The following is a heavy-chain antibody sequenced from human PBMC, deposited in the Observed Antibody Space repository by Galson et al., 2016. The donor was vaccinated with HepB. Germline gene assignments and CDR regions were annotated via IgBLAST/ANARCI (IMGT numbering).Heavy chain of an antibody. CDR3: ARWGSPWGESSSPFDY. CDR2: INPSGGRT. Sequence: SVKVSCKASGYIFTNYFIHWVRQAPGQGPEWMGIINPSGGRTTYAQKFQGRVTMTSDTSTSVVYMELNSLGSENTAVYYCARWGSPWGESSSPFDYWGQGTLVTVSS. D-gene: IGHD3-16*02. V-gene: IGHV1-46*01. J-gene: IGHJ4*02. CDR1: GYIFTNYF.